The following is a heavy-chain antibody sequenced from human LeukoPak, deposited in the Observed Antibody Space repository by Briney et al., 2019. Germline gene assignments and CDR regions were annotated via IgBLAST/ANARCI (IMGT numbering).Heavy chain of an antibody. J-gene: IGHJ4*02. CDR2: INPSGGST. CDR1: GYTFTSYY. D-gene: IGHD3-10*01. Sequence: ASVKVSCKASGYTFTSYYMHWVRQAPGQGLEWMGIINPSGGSTSYAQKFQGRVTMTRDTSTSTVYMELRSLRSDDTAVYYCARGGTRLWFGRGGPHDYWGQGTLVTVSS. V-gene: IGHV1-46*01. CDR3: ARGGTRLWFGRGGPHDY.